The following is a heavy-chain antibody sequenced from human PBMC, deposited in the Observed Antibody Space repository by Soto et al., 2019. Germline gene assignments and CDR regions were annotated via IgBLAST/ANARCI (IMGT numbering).Heavy chain of an antibody. V-gene: IGHV3-7*01. CDR2: IKQDGSEK. CDR1: GFTFSSYW. J-gene: IGHJ5*02. Sequence: GGSLRLSCAASGFTFSSYWMSWVRQAPGKGLEWVANIKQDGSEKYYGDSVKGRFTISRDNAKNSLYLQMNSLRAEDTAVYYCARVSFGGVIVVYNWFDPWGQGTLVTVSS. CDR3: ARVSFGGVIVVYNWFDP. D-gene: IGHD3-16*02.